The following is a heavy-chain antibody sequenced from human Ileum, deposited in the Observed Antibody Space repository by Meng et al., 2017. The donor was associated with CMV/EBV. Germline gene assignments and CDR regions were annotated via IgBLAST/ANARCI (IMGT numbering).Heavy chain of an antibody. Sequence: GESLKISCVASGFTFSNYAMSWVRQAPGKGLEWVSAISGSSGSTYYADSVKGRFTISRDNSKNTLYLQMNSLRAEDTAVYYCARDYVPVTQRYYFFYGMDVWGQGTTVTVSS. CDR2: ISGSSGST. D-gene: IGHD4-23*01. V-gene: IGHV3-23*01. CDR1: GFTFSNYA. J-gene: IGHJ6*02. CDR3: ARDYVPVTQRYYFFYGMDV.